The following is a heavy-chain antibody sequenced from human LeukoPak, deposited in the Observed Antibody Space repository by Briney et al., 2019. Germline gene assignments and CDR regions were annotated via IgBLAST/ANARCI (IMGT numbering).Heavy chain of an antibody. J-gene: IGHJ4*02. CDR1: GGSISSGGYY. D-gene: IGHD3-9*01. CDR3: ARVSWLSSSGAGPVLIPTGGEWPDDY. CDR2: INHSGST. Sequence: MASETLSLTCTVSGGSISSGGYYWSWIRQPPGKGLEWIGEINHSGSTNYNPSLKSRVTISVDTSKNQFSLKLSSVTAADTAVYYCARVSWLSSSGAGPVLIPTGGEWPDDYWGQGTLVTVSS. V-gene: IGHV4-39*07.